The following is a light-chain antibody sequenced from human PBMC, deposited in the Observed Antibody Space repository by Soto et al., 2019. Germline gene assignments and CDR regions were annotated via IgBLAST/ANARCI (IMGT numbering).Light chain of an antibody. CDR1: SSNIGSNS. CDR2: NND. Sequence: QSVLTQPPSASGTPGQRVTISCSGSSSNIGSNSVYWYHHLPGTAPKLLIYNNDQRPSGVPDRISGSKSGTSASLAVSGLRSGDEADYYCAPWDDSLTGLVFGGGTKLTVL. V-gene: IGLV1-47*02. CDR3: APWDDSLTGLV. J-gene: IGLJ2*01.